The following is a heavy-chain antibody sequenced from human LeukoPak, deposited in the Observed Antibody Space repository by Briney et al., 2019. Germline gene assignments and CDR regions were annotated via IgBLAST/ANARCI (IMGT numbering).Heavy chain of an antibody. CDR3: ARGYTRAYSSSWYSYYYGMDV. CDR2: INHSGST. D-gene: IGHD6-13*01. V-gene: IGHV4-34*01. J-gene: IGHJ6*02. CDR1: GGSFSGYY. Sequence: SETLSLTCAVYGGSFSGYYWSWLRQPPGKGLEWIGEINHSGSTNYNPSLKSRVTILVDTSKNQFSLKLSSVTAADTAVYYCARGYTRAYSSSWYSYYYGMDVWGQGTTVTVSS.